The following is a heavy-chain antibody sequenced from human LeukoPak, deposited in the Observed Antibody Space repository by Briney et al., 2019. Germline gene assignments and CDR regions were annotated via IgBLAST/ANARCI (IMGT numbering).Heavy chain of an antibody. CDR1: GGSISSDY. CDR2: INHSGRT. V-gene: IGHV4-34*01. D-gene: IGHD3-16*01. CDR3: ARHGPPRAGWGRKYYYMDV. J-gene: IGHJ6*03. Sequence: SETLSLTCSVSGGSISSDYWSWIRQPPGKGLEWIGEINHSGRTNYNPSLKSRVTISVDTSKNQFSLKLSSVTAADTAVYYCARHGPPRAGWGRKYYYMDVWGKGTTVTISS.